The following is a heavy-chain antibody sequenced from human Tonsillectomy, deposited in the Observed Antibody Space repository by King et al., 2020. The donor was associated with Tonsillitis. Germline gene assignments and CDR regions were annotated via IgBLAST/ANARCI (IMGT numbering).Heavy chain of an antibody. J-gene: IGHJ6*02. CDR1: GFTFSNYG. CDR3: AKDLLGWYGGYYYYGMDV. V-gene: IGHV3-30*18. Sequence: QVQLVESGGGVVQPGRSLRLSCAASGFTFSNYGMHWVRQAPGKGLEWVAVISYDGINKYYADSVKGRFTISRDSSKNTLYLQMNSLRAEDTAVYYCAKDLLGWYGGYYYYGMDVWGRGTTVTISS. CDR2: ISYDGINK. D-gene: IGHD6-19*01.